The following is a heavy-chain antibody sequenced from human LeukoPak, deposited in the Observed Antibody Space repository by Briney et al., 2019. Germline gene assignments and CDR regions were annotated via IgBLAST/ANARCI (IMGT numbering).Heavy chain of an antibody. D-gene: IGHD6-19*01. J-gene: IGHJ4*02. CDR1: GGSFSGYY. V-gene: IGHV4-34*01. CDR3: ARGGPGVAVADPKFDY. Sequence: PSETLSLTCAVYGGSFSGYYWSWIRQPPGKGLEWIGEINHSGSTNYNPSLKSRVTISVDTSKNQFSLKLSSVTAADTAVYYCARGGPGVAVADPKFDYWGQGTLVTVSS. CDR2: INHSGST.